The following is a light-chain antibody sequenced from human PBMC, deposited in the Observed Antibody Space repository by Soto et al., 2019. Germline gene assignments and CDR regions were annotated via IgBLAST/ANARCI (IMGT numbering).Light chain of an antibody. V-gene: IGKV1-27*01. Sequence: DIQMTQSPSSLSASVGDRVTIACRASQGISNYLVWYQQKPGKVPKLLLYAASTLQSGVPSRFSGSGSGTDFTLTISSLEPEDFAVYYCQQRSNWPPETFGQGTKVEIK. CDR1: QGISNY. J-gene: IGKJ1*01. CDR2: AAS. CDR3: QQRSNWPPET.